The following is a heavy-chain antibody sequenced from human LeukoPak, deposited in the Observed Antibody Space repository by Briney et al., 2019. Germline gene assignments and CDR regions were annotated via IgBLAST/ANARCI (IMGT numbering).Heavy chain of an antibody. Sequence: SETLSLTCAVSGGSISSSNWWSWVRQPPGKGLEWIGEIYHSGSTNYNPSLKSRVTISVGKSKNQFSLKLSSVTAADTAVYYCASHDSSGFHDYWGQGTLVTVSS. CDR3: ASHDSSGFHDY. D-gene: IGHD3-22*01. V-gene: IGHV4-4*02. J-gene: IGHJ4*02. CDR2: IYHSGST. CDR1: GGSISSSNW.